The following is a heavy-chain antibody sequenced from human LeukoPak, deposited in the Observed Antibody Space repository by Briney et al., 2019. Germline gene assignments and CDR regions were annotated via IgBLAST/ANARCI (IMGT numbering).Heavy chain of an antibody. CDR1: GFTFSSYG. CDR3: ARDLVPPAGY. V-gene: IGHV3-30*03. J-gene: IGHJ4*02. CDR2: ISNDGSNK. Sequence: GRSLRLSCAASGFTFSSYGLHWVRQAPDKGLEWVALISNDGSNKEYADSVNGRFSISRDNSKNTLHLQMSSLRAEDTAVYYCARDLVPPAGYWGQGTLVTVSS.